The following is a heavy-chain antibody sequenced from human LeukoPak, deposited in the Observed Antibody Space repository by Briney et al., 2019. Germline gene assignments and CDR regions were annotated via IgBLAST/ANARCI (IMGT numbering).Heavy chain of an antibody. J-gene: IGHJ4*02. Sequence: GGSLRLSCAASGFTFSSYGMHWVRQAPGKGLEWVAFIRYDGSNKYYADSVKGRFTISRDNSKNTLYLQMNSLRAEDTAVYYCAKGQKRIAVAAAFDYWGQGTLVTVSS. CDR1: GFTFSSYG. D-gene: IGHD6-19*01. CDR2: IRYDGSNK. V-gene: IGHV3-30*02. CDR3: AKGQKRIAVAAAFDY.